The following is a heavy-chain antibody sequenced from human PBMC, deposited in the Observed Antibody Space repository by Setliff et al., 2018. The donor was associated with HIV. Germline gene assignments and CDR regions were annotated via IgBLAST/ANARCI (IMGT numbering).Heavy chain of an antibody. Sequence: ASVKVSCKASGYTFTGYYIHWVRQAPGQGLEWMGRIIPSSGGTNYAQKFQGRVTMTRDTSISTAYMELSRLRSDDTAVYYCASKVYCTNGVCLDAFDIWGQGTMVTVSS. CDR3: ASKVYCTNGVCLDAFDI. V-gene: IGHV1-2*06. D-gene: IGHD2-8*01. J-gene: IGHJ3*02. CDR1: GYTFTGYY. CDR2: IIPSSGGT.